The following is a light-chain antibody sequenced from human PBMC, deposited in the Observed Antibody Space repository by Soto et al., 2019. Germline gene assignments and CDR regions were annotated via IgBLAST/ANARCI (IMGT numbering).Light chain of an antibody. Sequence: EIVMTQSPATLSVSPGERATLSCRASQTVADSSVWYQQKPGQPPRPLIKGASARATGIPATFSGSGSGTEFTLTISSLQSEDFAVYYCQQYYDWPLTFGGGTKVDIK. CDR2: GAS. V-gene: IGKV3-15*01. J-gene: IGKJ4*01. CDR1: QTVADS. CDR3: QQYYDWPLT.